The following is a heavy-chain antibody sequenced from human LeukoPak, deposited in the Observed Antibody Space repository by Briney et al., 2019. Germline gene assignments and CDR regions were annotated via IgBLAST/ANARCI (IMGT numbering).Heavy chain of an antibody. CDR3: ARGAAVGIFDY. D-gene: IGHD2-15*01. J-gene: IGHJ4*02. CDR2: INHSGST. CDR1: GGSFGGYY. V-gene: IGHV4-34*01. Sequence: PSETLSLTCAVYGGSFGGYYWSWIRQPPGKGLEWIGEINHSGSTNYNPSLKSRVTISVDTSKNQFSLKLSSVTAADTAVYYCARGAAVGIFDYWGQGTLVTVSS.